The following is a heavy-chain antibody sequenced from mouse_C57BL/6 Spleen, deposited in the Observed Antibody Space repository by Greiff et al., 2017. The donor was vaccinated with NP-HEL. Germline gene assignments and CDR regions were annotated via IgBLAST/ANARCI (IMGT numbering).Heavy chain of an antibody. CDR2: INPNNGGT. J-gene: IGHJ4*01. V-gene: IGHV1-26*01. Sequence: VQLQQSGPELVKPGASVKISCKASGYTFTDYYMNWVKQSHGKSLEWIGDINPNNGGTSYNQKFKGKATLTVDKSSSTAYMELRSLTSEDSAVYYCANYGSSYYAMDYWGQGTSVTVSS. D-gene: IGHD1-1*01. CDR1: GYTFTDYY. CDR3: ANYGSSYYAMDY.